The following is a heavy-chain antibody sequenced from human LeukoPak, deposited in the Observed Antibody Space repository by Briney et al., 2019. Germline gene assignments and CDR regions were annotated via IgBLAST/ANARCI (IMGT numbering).Heavy chain of an antibody. CDR2: ISGSGGST. Sequence: PGGSLRLSCAASGFTFSSYAMSWVRQAPGKGLEWVSAISGSGGSTYYADSVKGRFTISRDNSKNTLYLQMNSLKSEDTAVYYCSTLTSRGLSDSWGQGTLVTVSS. J-gene: IGHJ4*02. V-gene: IGHV3-23*01. CDR3: STLTSRGLSDS. CDR1: GFTFSSYA. D-gene: IGHD4-11*01.